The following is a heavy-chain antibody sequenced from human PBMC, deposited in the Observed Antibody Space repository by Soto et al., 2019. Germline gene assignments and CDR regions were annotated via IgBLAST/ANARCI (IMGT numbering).Heavy chain of an antibody. J-gene: IGHJ6*02. CDR2: ISPNSGDT. CDR3: ATVGFNYYYGMDV. Sequence: ASVKVSCKAFGYTFTGYYMHWVRQAPGQGLEWMGWISPNSGDTNYAQKFQGWVTMTRDTSISTAYMELSRLKSDDTAVYFCATVGFNYYYGMDVWGQGTTVTVSS. CDR1: GYTFTGYY. V-gene: IGHV1-2*04.